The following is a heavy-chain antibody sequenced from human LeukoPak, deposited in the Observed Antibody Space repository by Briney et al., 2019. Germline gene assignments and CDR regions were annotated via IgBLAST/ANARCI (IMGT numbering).Heavy chain of an antibody. J-gene: IGHJ4*02. CDR1: GFTFSSYS. D-gene: IGHD2-2*01. V-gene: IGHV3-48*01. Sequence: PGGSLRLSCAASGFTFSSYSMNWVRQTPGKGLEWVSYISSSSSTIYYADSVKGRFTISRDNAKNSLYLQMNSLRPEDTAVYYCAKDLPAAYFDSWGQGTLVTVSS. CDR3: AKDLPAAYFDS. CDR2: ISSSSSTI.